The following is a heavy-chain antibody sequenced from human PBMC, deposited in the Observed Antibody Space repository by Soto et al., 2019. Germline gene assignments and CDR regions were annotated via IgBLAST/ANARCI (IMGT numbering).Heavy chain of an antibody. V-gene: IGHV1-2*04. D-gene: IGHD4-17*01. CDR1: GYTFTGYH. Sequence: ASVKVSCKASGYTFTGYHMHWVRQAPGQGLEWMGWINPNSGGTNYAQKFQGWVTMTRDTSISTAYMELSRLRSDDTAVYYCARDRVLGGDYPDAFDIWGQGTMVTVSS. CDR3: ARDRVLGGDYPDAFDI. CDR2: INPNSGGT. J-gene: IGHJ3*02.